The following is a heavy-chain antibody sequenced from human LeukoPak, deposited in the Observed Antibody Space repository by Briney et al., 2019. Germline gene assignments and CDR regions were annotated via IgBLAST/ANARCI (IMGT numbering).Heavy chain of an antibody. V-gene: IGHV1-18*01. Sequence: ASVKVSCKACGYTFTSSDISWVRQAPGQGLEWMGWINPYNDNTNYAQKLQGRLTMTTDTAQSIAYMELRSLRSDDTAVYYCARALGYQLLSWWFDPWGQGTLVTVSS. CDR3: ARALGYQLLSWWFDP. CDR2: INPYNDNT. CDR1: GYTFTSSD. J-gene: IGHJ5*02. D-gene: IGHD2-2*01.